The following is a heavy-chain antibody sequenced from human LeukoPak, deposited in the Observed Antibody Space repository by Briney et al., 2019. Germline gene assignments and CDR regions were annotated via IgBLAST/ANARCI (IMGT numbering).Heavy chain of an antibody. Sequence: ASVKVSCKASGYTFTGYYMHWVRQAPGQGLGWMGWINPNSGGTNYAQKFQGRVTMTEDTSTDTAYTELSSLRSEDTAVYYCATVGYYGSGSYHKYFDYWGQGTLVTVSS. D-gene: IGHD3-10*01. CDR2: INPNSGGT. CDR1: GYTFTGYY. CDR3: ATVGYYGSGSYHKYFDY. V-gene: IGHV1-2*02. J-gene: IGHJ4*02.